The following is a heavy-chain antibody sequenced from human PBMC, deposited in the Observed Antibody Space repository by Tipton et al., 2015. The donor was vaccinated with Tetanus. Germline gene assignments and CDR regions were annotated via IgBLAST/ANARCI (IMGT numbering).Heavy chain of an antibody. D-gene: IGHD2-2*01. V-gene: IGHV4-39*02. CDR1: GVSIGNSSHY. CDR2: FYYGGST. Sequence: TLSLTCTVSGVSIGNSSHYWGWIRQSPGKGLEWIGSFYYGGSTYYNPSLESRVTISVDTSKNEFSLKLTSVTAADTSLYFCARDIYSNTRAFDIWGQGTMVTVSS. J-gene: IGHJ3*02. CDR3: ARDIYSNTRAFDI.